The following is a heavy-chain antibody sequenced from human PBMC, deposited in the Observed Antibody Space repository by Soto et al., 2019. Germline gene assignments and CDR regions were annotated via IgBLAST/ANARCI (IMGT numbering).Heavy chain of an antibody. Sequence: GGSLRLSCAASGFTFSSYGMHWVRQAPGKGLEWVAVIWYDGSNKYYADSVKGRFTISRDNSKNTLYLQMNSLRAEDTAVYYCAKDRLPIAAAGTKGPFDYWGQGTLVTVSS. CDR1: GFTFSSYG. J-gene: IGHJ4*02. CDR2: IWYDGSNK. V-gene: IGHV3-33*06. D-gene: IGHD6-13*01. CDR3: AKDRLPIAAAGTKGPFDY.